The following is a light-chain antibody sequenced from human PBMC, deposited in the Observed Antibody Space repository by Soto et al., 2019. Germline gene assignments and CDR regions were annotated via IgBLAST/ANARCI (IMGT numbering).Light chain of an antibody. CDR1: SSDVGGYNS. J-gene: IGLJ1*01. Sequence: QSALTQPRSVSGSPGQSVTISCTGTSSDVGGYNSVSWYQQYPGKAPKLLIYDVGARPSGISDRFSGSKSGNTASLTISGLQAEDEADYYCSSYTAFTTYVFGSGTKLTVL. CDR2: DVG. CDR3: SSYTAFTTYV. V-gene: IGLV2-11*01.